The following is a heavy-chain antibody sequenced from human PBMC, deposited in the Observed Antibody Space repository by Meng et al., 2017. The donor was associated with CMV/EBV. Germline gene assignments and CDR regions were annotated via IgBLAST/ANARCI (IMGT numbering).Heavy chain of an antibody. CDR1: GGTFSSYT. D-gene: IGHD5-12*01. Sequence: SVKVSCKASGGTFSSYTISWVRQAPGQGLEWMERIIPILGIANYAQKFQGRVTITADKSTSTAYMELSSLRSEDTAVYYCARSSGYDRYGMDVWGQGTTVTVSS. CDR3: ARSSGYDRYGMDV. CDR2: IIPILGIA. J-gene: IGHJ6*02. V-gene: IGHV1-69*02.